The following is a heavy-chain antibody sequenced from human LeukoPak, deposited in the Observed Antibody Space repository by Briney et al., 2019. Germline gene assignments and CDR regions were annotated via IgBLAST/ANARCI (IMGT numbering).Heavy chain of an antibody. CDR2: IYPDDSDT. D-gene: IGHD2-15*01. Sequence: GESLQISCKASGYRFTNHWIGWVRQMPGKGLEWMGIIYPDDSDTRYSPSFQGQVTISADKSISTAYLQWSSLKASDTAMYCCARHGCSGGSCYGYYYYMDVWGKGTTVTISS. CDR3: ARHGCSGGSCYGYYYYMDV. V-gene: IGHV5-51*01. J-gene: IGHJ6*03. CDR1: GYRFTNHW.